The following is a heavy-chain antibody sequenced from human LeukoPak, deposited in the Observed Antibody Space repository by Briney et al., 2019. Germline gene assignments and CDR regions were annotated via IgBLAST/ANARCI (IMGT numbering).Heavy chain of an antibody. J-gene: IGHJ4*02. D-gene: IGHD1-1*01. V-gene: IGHV4-4*07. CDR3: ARREVVERYYFDY. CDR2: IYTSGST. Sequence: SETLSLTCTVSGGSISSCYWSWIRQPAGKGLEWIGRIYTSGSTNYNPSLKSRVTMSVDTSKNQFSLKLSSVTAADTAVYYCARREVVERYYFDYWGQGTLVTVSS. CDR1: GGSISSCY.